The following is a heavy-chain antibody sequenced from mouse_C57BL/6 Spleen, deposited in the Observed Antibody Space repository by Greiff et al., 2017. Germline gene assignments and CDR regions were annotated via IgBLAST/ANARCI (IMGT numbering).Heavy chain of an antibody. D-gene: IGHD2-3*01. V-gene: IGHV1-22*01. Sequence: VQLKESGPELVKPGASVKMSCKASGYTFTDYNMHWVKQSHGKSLEWIGYINPNNGGTSYNQKFKGKATLTVNKSSSTAYMELRSLTSEDSAVYYCAREGLLGDYAMDYWGQGTSVTVSS. CDR2: INPNNGGT. CDR3: AREGLLGDYAMDY. CDR1: GYTFTDYN. J-gene: IGHJ4*01.